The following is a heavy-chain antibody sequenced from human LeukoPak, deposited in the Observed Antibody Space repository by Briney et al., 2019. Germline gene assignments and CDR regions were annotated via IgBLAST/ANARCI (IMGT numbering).Heavy chain of an antibody. Sequence: GGSLRLSCAASAFTFSSYAMSWVRQAPGKGLEWVSAISGSGDDTHYADSVKGRFTISRDNSKSTLYLQMDNLRPEDTAVYFCAKSAGVATIYFDSWGQGAQVTVSS. CDR2: ISGSGDDT. CDR3: AKSAGVATIYFDS. D-gene: IGHD5-12*01. V-gene: IGHV3-23*01. J-gene: IGHJ4*02. CDR1: AFTFSSYA.